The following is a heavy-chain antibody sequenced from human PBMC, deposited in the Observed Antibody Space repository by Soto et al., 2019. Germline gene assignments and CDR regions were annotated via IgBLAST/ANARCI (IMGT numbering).Heavy chain of an antibody. CDR1: GFTFSSYS. CDR3: ARLRHYYYGMDV. Sequence: EVQLVESGGGLVQPGGSLRLSCAASGFTFSSYSMKWFRQSPGKGLEWVSYISSSSSTIYYADSVKGRFTISRDNAKNSLYLQMNSLRDEDTAVYYCARLRHYYYGMDVWGQGTTVTVSS. D-gene: IGHD4-17*01. V-gene: IGHV3-48*02. J-gene: IGHJ6*02. CDR2: ISSSSSTI.